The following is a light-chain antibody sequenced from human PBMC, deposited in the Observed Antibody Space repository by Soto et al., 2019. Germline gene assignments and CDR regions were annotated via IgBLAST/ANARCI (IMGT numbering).Light chain of an antibody. CDR2: AAS. CDR1: QGISSY. V-gene: IGKV1-9*01. CDR3: QQLNSYPT. J-gene: IGKJ3*01. Sequence: IQLTQSPSSLSASVEDRVTITCRASQGISSYLAWYQQNPGQAPKLLIYAASTLQSGVPSRFSGSGSGTDFTLTISSLQPEDFATYYCQQLNSYPTFGPGTKVDIK.